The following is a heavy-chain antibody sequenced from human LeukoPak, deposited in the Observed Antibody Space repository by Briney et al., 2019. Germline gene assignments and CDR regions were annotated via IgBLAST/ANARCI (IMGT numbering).Heavy chain of an antibody. J-gene: IGHJ4*02. CDR2: FDIEDEKR. D-gene: IGHD3-16*01. V-gene: IGHV1-24*01. Sequence: ASVKVSGKVSAHTPTELSVHWVRQAPGKGLEWLGGFDIEDEKRWYERKFRGRVTVTEDTSIDTAYMELSGLTSDDTAVYFCTSEYMTSAWRWGYWGQGTLVVVSS. CDR1: AHTPTELS. CDR3: TSEYMTSAWRWGY.